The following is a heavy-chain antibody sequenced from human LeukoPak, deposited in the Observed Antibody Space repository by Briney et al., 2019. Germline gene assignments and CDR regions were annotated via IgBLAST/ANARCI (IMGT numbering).Heavy chain of an antibody. V-gene: IGHV3-11*01. CDR2: ISSSGSAI. Sequence: SGGSLRLSCAASGFTFSDYYMSWIRQAPGKGLEWVSYISSSGSAIYYADSVKGRFTISRDNAKNSLYLQMNSLRAEDTAVYYCARDRGDYGDYVFDPWGQGTLVTVSS. CDR1: GFTFSDYY. CDR3: ARDRGDYGDYVFDP. D-gene: IGHD4-17*01. J-gene: IGHJ5*02.